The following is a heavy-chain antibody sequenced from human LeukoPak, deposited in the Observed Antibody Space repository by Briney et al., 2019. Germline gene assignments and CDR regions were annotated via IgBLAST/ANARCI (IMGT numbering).Heavy chain of an antibody. CDR3: ARWTSIAARPSYYGMDV. D-gene: IGHD6-6*01. CDR2: IYPGDSDT. Sequence: GESLKISCKGSGYSFSNNWIGWVRQMPGKGLEWMGIIYPGDSDTRYSPSFQGQVTISADKSISTAYLQWSSLKASDTAMYYCARWTSIAARPSYYGMDVWGQGTTVTVSS. V-gene: IGHV5-51*01. CDR1: GYSFSNNW. J-gene: IGHJ6*02.